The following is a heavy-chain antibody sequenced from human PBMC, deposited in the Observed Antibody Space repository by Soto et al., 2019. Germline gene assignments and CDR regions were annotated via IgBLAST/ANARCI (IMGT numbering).Heavy chain of an antibody. V-gene: IGHV3-33*01. CDR1: GFMFSSNA. CDR3: ARDPGPDTGLFDP. J-gene: IGHJ5*02. D-gene: IGHD2-8*02. Sequence: GGSLRLSCAASGFMFSSNAMHWVRQAPGKGLEWVAVIWHDGSNKYYGDSVKGRFTISRDNSKRTVYLQMNSLRAEDTAVYYCARDPGPDTGLFDPWGQGTLVTVFS. CDR2: IWHDGSNK.